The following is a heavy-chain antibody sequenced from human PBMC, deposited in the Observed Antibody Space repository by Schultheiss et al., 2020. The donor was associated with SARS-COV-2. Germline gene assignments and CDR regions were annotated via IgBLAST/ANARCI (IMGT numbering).Heavy chain of an antibody. CDR3: ARGRRFCSGGSCYSLASDY. V-gene: IGHV4-59*08. CDR1: GGSISSYY. Sequence: SETLSLTCTVSGGSISSYYWCWIRQPPGKGLEWIGYIYFSGSTNYNPSLKSRVTISVDTSKNQFSLKLSSVTAADTAMYYCARGRRFCSGGSCYSLASDYWGQGTLVTVS. CDR2: IYFSGST. J-gene: IGHJ4*02. D-gene: IGHD2-15*01.